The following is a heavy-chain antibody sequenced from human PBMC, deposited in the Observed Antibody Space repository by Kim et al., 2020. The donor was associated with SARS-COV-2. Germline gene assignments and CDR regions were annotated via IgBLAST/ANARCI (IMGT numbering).Heavy chain of an antibody. J-gene: IGHJ3*02. CDR2: IYWDDDK. Sequence: SGPTLVKPTQTLTLTCTFSGFSLSTSGVGVGWIRQPPGKALEWLALIYWDDDKRYSPSLKSRLTITKDTSKNQVVLTMTNMDPVDTATYYCAHMPQRILRYFDWFHPPGAVDIWGQGKMVTVSS. CDR1: GFSLSTSGVG. V-gene: IGHV2-5*02. CDR3: AHMPQRILRYFDWFHPPGAVDI. D-gene: IGHD3-9*01.